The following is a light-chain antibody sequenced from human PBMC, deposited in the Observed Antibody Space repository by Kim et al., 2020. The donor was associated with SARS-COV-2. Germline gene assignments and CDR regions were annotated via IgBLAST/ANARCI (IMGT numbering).Light chain of an antibody. CDR2: GAS. CDR3: QQYGSSPLT. Sequence: ELVLPQSPGTLSLSPGERATLSCRASQSVSSSYLAWYQQKPGQAPRLLIYGASSRATGIPDRFSGSGSGTDFTLTISRLEPEDFAVYYCQQYGSSPLTFGGGTKLEI. CDR1: QSVSSSY. V-gene: IGKV3-20*01. J-gene: IGKJ4*01.